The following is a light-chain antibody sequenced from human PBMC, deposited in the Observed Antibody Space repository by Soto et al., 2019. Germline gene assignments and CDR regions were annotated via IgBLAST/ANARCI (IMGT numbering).Light chain of an antibody. J-gene: IGKJ1*01. Sequence: EIVLTQSPATLSLSPGERATLSCRASQSVSSYLAWYQQKPGQAPRLLIYDASNRATGIPARFSGSGSGTDFTLTISSLEPEDFAVYYCMQGIHWPWTFGQGTKVEIK. CDR1: QSVSSY. CDR3: MQGIHWPWT. V-gene: IGKV3-11*01. CDR2: DAS.